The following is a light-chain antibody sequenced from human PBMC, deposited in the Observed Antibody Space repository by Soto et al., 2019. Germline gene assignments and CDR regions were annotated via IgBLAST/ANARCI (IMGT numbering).Light chain of an antibody. CDR3: QHYGNVLT. Sequence: DIQMTQSPSSLSASLGDSVTITCQASQDISDYLNWYQQRPGKAPKLLIYDASNLERGVPSRFSGSGSGTDFTFTNSSLQPEDIATYYCQHYGNVLTFGQGTRLEIK. J-gene: IGKJ5*01. CDR2: DAS. CDR1: QDISDY. V-gene: IGKV1-33*01.